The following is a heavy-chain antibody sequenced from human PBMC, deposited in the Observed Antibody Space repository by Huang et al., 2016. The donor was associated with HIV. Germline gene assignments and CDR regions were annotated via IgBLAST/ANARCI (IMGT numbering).Heavy chain of an antibody. D-gene: IGHD3-10*01. V-gene: IGHV4-34*01. J-gene: IGHJ4*02. Sequence: QVQLHQWGAGLLKPSETLSLTCAVYGGSFSGYYWSWIRQPPGKGLEWIGEITHSGSTNYNPALKSRVTISEETSKNQCSLKLSSVTAADTAVYYWARAPHYGSGSYYYWGQGTLVTVSS. CDR2: ITHSGST. CDR3: ARAPHYGSGSYYY. CDR1: GGSFSGYY.